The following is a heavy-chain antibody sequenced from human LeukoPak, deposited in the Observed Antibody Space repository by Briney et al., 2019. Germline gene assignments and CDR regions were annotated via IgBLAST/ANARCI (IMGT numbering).Heavy chain of an antibody. J-gene: IGHJ5*02. CDR1: GYTFTGYY. V-gene: IGHV1-2*02. D-gene: IGHD6-13*01. CDR2: INPNSGGA. CDR3: ASTYSSRSYNWFDP. Sequence: ASVKVSCKASGYTFTGYYMHWVRQAPGQGLEWMGWINPNSGGANYAQKFQGRVTMTRDTSISTAYMELSRLRSDGTAVYYCASTYSSRSYNWFDPWGQGTLVTVSS.